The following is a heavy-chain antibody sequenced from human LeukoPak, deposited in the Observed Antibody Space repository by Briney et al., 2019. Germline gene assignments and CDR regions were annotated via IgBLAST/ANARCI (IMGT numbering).Heavy chain of an antibody. D-gene: IGHD6-13*01. Sequence: ASVKVSCKASGYTLTSYYLHWVRQAPGQGLEWMGRINPNSGGTNYAQKFQGRVTMTRDTSISTAYMELSRLRSDDTAVYYCARAKSSSWYDYWGQGTLVTVSS. J-gene: IGHJ4*02. CDR1: GYTLTSYY. CDR3: ARAKSSSWYDY. V-gene: IGHV1-2*06. CDR2: INPNSGGT.